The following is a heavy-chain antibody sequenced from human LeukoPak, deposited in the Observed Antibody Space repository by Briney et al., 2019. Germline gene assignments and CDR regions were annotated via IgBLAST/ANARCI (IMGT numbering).Heavy chain of an antibody. CDR1: GFTFSSYS. D-gene: IGHD6-13*01. CDR2: ISSSSSTI. J-gene: IGHJ4*02. Sequence: GGSLRLSCAASGFTFSSYSMSWVRQAPGKGLEWVSYISSSSSTIYYADSVKGRFTISRDNAKNSLYLQMNSLRAEDTAVYYCARDAAGTFDYWGQGTLVTVSS. CDR3: ARDAAGTFDY. V-gene: IGHV3-48*04.